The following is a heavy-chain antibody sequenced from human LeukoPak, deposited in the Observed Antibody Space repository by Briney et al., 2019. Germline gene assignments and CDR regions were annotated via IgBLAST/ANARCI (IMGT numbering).Heavy chain of an antibody. J-gene: IGHJ4*02. CDR3: ARRRIFGVVIIHLIVRTPFDY. V-gene: IGHV4-34*01. D-gene: IGHD3-3*01. CDR1: GGSFSGYY. CDR2: INHSGST. Sequence: SETLSLTCAVYGGSFSGYYWSWIRQPPGKGLEWIGEINHSGSTNYNPSLKSRVTISVGTSKNQFSLKLSSVTAADTAVYYCARRRIFGVVIIHLIVRTPFDYWGQGTLVTVSS.